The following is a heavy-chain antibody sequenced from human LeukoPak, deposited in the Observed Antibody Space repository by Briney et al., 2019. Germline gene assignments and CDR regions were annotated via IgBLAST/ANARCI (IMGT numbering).Heavy chain of an antibody. Sequence: PGESPRLSCAASGFTFSSYWMSWVRQAPGKGLEWVSAISGSGGSTYYADSVKGRFTISRDNSKNTLYLQMNSLRAEDTAVYYCAKSAGGSLLPDYWGQGTLVTVSS. CDR3: AKSAGGSLLPDY. J-gene: IGHJ4*02. CDR2: ISGSGGST. D-gene: IGHD3-16*01. V-gene: IGHV3-23*01. CDR1: GFTFSSYW.